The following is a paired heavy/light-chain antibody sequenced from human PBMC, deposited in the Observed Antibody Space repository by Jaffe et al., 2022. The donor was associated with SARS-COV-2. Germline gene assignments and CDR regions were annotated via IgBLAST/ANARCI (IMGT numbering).Light chain of an antibody. Sequence: SYLLTQPPSVSVAPGKTATITCGGNDIGSKSVHWYQQKPGQAPILVIRYDSDRPSGIPERVSGSNSGNTATLTISRVEAGDEADYFCQVWDSSSGPNVVFGGGTKLTVL. CDR3: QVWDSSSGPNVV. CDR1: DIGSKS. J-gene: IGLJ2*01. CDR2: YDS. V-gene: IGLV3-21*01.
Heavy chain of an antibody. J-gene: IGHJ4*02. V-gene: IGHV4-59*01. CDR2: VYYSGST. Sequence: QVQLQESGPGLVKPSETLSLTCTVSGESISPYYWSWIRQPPGKGLEWLGYVYYSGSTYYPPSLKSRVTMSVDTSKTQFSLRLTSVTAADSAIYYCVKASTTTTITQMHFDYWGQGALVTVSS. CDR3: VKASTTTTITQMHFDY. CDR1: GESISPYY. D-gene: IGHD5-12*01.